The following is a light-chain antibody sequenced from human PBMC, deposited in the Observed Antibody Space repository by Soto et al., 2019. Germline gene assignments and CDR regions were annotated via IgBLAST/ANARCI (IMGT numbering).Light chain of an antibody. CDR1: QSVTSNY. Sequence: IVLSLSPGTLSLSPGERATPSCRASQSVTSNYLAWYQQKPGQAPKLLIYGASIRATGIPDRFSGSGSGTDFSLTINRLEPEDFAVYFCQHYVNSPLTFGQGTKVDIK. J-gene: IGKJ1*01. CDR3: QHYVNSPLT. V-gene: IGKV3-20*01. CDR2: GAS.